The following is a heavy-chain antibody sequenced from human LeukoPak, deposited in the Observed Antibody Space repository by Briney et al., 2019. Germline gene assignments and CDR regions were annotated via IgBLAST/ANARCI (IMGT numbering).Heavy chain of an antibody. Sequence: SETLSLTCTVSGGSISSGDYYWSWIRRPPGKGLEWIGYIYYSGSTYYDPSLKSRVTISVDTSKNQFSLKLSSVTAADTAVYYCAQGGDYSSSSVFDYWGQGTLVTVSS. CDR1: GGSISSGDYY. D-gene: IGHD6-6*01. CDR2: IYYSGST. CDR3: AQGGDYSSSSVFDY. J-gene: IGHJ4*02. V-gene: IGHV4-30-4*08.